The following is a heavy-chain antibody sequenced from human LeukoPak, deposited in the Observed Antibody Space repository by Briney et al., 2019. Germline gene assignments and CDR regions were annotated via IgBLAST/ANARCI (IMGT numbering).Heavy chain of an antibody. V-gene: IGHV3-7*01. D-gene: IGHD1-26*01. CDR3: ARVVGAGYFDL. Sequence: GGSLRLSCAASGFTFSSYWMSWVRQAPGKGLEWVANINQDGSGKYYVDSVKGRFTISRGNAKNSLYLQMNSLRAEDTAVYYCARVVGAGYFDLWGRGTLVTVSS. J-gene: IGHJ2*01. CDR2: INQDGSGK. CDR1: GFTFSSYW.